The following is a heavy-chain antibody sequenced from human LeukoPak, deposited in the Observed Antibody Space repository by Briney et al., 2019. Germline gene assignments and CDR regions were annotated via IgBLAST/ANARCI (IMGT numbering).Heavy chain of an antibody. J-gene: IGHJ4*02. Sequence: SETLSLTCTVSGGSIGSNYWTWIRQPAGKGLEWIGRIYASGSTNYNPSLKNRVTMSVDTSKNQFSLKLSSVTAADTAVYYCSIATAGYYFDYWGQGTLVTVSS. CDR1: GGSIGSNY. CDR3: SIATAGYYFDY. CDR2: IYASGST. D-gene: IGHD6-13*01. V-gene: IGHV4-4*07.